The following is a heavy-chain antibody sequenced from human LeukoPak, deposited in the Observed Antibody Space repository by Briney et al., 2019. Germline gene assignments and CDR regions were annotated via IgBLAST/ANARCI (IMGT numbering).Heavy chain of an antibody. CDR1: GFTFSSST. D-gene: IGHD3-9*01. V-gene: IGHV3-15*07. J-gene: IGHJ3*01. CDR3: ARDWYHAFDF. Sequence: PGGSLRLSCAATGFTFSSSTMHWVRQAPGKGLEWVARIKKKAVGGTADYAAPVKGRFTISRDDSENMLYLQMNSLKIEDTAVYYCARDWYHAFDFWGQGTTVTVSS. CDR2: IKKKAVGGTA.